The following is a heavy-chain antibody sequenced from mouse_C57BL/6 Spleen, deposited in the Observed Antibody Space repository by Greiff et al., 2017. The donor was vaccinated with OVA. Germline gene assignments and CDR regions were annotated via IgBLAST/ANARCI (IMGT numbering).Heavy chain of an antibody. V-gene: IGHV1-77*01. CDR1: GFTFTDYD. J-gene: IGHJ3*01. Sequence: VQLQQSGAELVKPGASVKISCKASGFTFTDYDINWVKQKPGQGLEWIGKIGPGSSSNYYNEKVKGKSTLTADKSSSTSYMQLSSLTSEDSAVYFCARGDGEAWFAYWGQGTLVTVSA. CDR3: ARGDGEAWFAY. D-gene: IGHD3-3*01. CDR2: IGPGSSSN.